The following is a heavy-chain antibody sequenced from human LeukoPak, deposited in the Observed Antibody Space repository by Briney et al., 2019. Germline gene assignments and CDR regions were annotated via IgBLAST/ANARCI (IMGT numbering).Heavy chain of an antibody. Sequence: SGGSLRLSCAASGFTFRSHAMSWVRQAPGKGLEWVSAISGSGGSTYYADSVKGRFTISRDNSKNTLYLQMNSLRAEDTAVYYCAKVPSSGWSFDYWGQGTLVTVSS. CDR2: ISGSGGST. CDR3: AKVPSSGWSFDY. J-gene: IGHJ4*02. D-gene: IGHD6-19*01. V-gene: IGHV3-23*01. CDR1: GFTFRSHA.